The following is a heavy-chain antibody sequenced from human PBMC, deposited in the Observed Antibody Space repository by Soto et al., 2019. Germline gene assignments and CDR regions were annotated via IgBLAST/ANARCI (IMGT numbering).Heavy chain of an antibody. Sequence: PSETLSLTCTVSGGSISSSSYYWGWIRQPPGKGLEWIGSIYYSGSTYYNPSLKSRVTISVDTSKNQFSLKLSSVTAADTAVYYCARRDRPYVILTGYYNWFDPWGQGTLVTVSS. CDR1: GGSISSSSYY. CDR2: IYYSGST. D-gene: IGHD3-9*01. J-gene: IGHJ5*02. V-gene: IGHV4-39*01. CDR3: ARRDRPYVILTGYYNWFDP.